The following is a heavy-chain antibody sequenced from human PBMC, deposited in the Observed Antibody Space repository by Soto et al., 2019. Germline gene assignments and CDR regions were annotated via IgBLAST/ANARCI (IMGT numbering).Heavy chain of an antibody. CDR3: ATMPARYHKEYYYSYMDV. D-gene: IGHD6-6*01. CDR1: GYTFTSYA. Sequence: ASVKVSCKASGYTFTSYAMHWVRQAPGQRLEWMGWINAGNGNTKYSQKFQGRVTITRDTSASTAYMELSSVTAADTAVYYCATMPARYHKEYYYSYMDVRGKGTTVPVS. V-gene: IGHV1-3*01. J-gene: IGHJ6*03. CDR2: INAGNGNT.